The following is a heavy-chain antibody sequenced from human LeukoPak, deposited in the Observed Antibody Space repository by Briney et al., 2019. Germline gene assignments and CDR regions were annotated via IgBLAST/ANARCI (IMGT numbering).Heavy chain of an antibody. D-gene: IGHD3-22*01. CDR3: ARGVQCLLYYFDY. Sequence: GGSLRLSCAASGFSFSSYWMSWVRQAPGKGLEWVANIKQDGSEKYYVDSVKGRFTISRDNAKNSLCLQRNSLRAEDTAVYYCARGVQCLLYYFDYWGQGNLVTVSS. V-gene: IGHV3-7*01. CDR2: IKQDGSEK. J-gene: IGHJ4*02. CDR1: GFSFSSYW.